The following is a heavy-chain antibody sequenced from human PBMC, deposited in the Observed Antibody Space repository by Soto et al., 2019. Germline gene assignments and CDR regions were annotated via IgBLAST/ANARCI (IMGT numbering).Heavy chain of an antibody. CDR1: GFTFTSSA. V-gene: IGHV1-58*01. CDR2: IVVGSGYT. D-gene: IGHD3-9*01. J-gene: IGHJ4*02. CDR3: AAAYDSAAFDY. Sequence: QMQLVQSGPEVKKPGTSVKVSCKASGFTFTSSAVQWVRQARGQRLEWIGWIVVGSGYTNSAQKFQERVTITRDMPTNTDDMEVSSLGTGDTAVSYCAAAYDSAAFDYVGQGTLVTVSS.